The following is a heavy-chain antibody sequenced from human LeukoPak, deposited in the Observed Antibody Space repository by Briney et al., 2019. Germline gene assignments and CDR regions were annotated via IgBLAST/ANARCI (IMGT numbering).Heavy chain of an antibody. Sequence: PSETLSLTCTVSGGSISSYYWSWIRQPPGKGLEWIGYIYYSGSTNYNPSLKSRVTISVDTSKNQFSLKLSSVTAADTAVYYCAGHYYDSSAFVSDFDYWGQGTLVTVSS. CDR1: GGSISSYY. CDR3: AGHYYDSSAFVSDFDY. CDR2: IYYSGST. J-gene: IGHJ4*02. D-gene: IGHD3-22*01. V-gene: IGHV4-59*08.